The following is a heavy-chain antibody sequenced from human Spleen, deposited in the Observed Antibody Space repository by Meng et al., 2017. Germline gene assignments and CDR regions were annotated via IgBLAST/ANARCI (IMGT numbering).Heavy chain of an antibody. CDR2: TYYRSKWYN. J-gene: IGHJ4*02. V-gene: IGHV6-1*01. CDR3: ARQEGAFDY. D-gene: IGHD3-16*01. CDR1: GDSVSSNSAA. Sequence: QIQLLHSAPGRVKPWQTPSRPFAISGDSVSSNSAAWNWLRQSPSRGLEWLGRTYYRSKWYNDYAVSVKSRITINPDTSKNQFSLQLNSVTPEDTAVYYCARQEGAFDYWGQGTLVTVSS.